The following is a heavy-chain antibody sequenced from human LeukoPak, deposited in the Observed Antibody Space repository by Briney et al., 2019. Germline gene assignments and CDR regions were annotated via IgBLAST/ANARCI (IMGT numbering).Heavy chain of an antibody. CDR2: ITWNGGSV. CDR3: AKGEILGGLTGWPSK. J-gene: IGHJ4*02. CDR1: GFTFYDHG. Sequence: GGSLRLSCAASGFTFYDHGMHWVRQPPGKGLEWVSGITWNGGSVDYADSVKGRFTISRDNTKNLLFLYMDSLRAEDTAFYYCAKGEILGGLTGWPSKWGQGTLVTVST. D-gene: IGHD3-9*01. V-gene: IGHV3-9*01.